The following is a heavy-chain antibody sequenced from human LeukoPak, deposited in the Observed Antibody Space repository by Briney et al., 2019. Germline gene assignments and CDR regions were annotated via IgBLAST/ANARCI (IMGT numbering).Heavy chain of an antibody. V-gene: IGHV1-3*01. CDR3: ARVILSSGWNYYFDY. J-gene: IGHJ4*02. CDR2: INAGNGNT. D-gene: IGHD6-19*01. CDR1: GYTFTSYY. Sequence: ASVKVSCKASGYTFTSYYMHWVRQAPGQRLEWMGWINAGNGNTKYSQKFQGRVTITRDTSASTAYMELSSLRSEDTAVYYCARVILSSGWNYYFDYWGQGTLVTVSS.